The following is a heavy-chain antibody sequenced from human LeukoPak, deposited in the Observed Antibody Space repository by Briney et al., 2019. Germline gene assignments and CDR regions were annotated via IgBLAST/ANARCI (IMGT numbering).Heavy chain of an antibody. V-gene: IGHV1-18*01. CDR1: GYTFTSYG. Sequence: ASVKVSCKASGYTFTSYGISWLRQAPGQGLEWMGWISAYNGNTNYAPKLQGRDTMTKDTTTNTDYMELRSVRSDHAAVYYWARDQQWLGASWFDPWGQGTLVTVSS. J-gene: IGHJ5*02. D-gene: IGHD6-19*01. CDR3: ARDQQWLGASWFDP. CDR2: ISAYNGNT.